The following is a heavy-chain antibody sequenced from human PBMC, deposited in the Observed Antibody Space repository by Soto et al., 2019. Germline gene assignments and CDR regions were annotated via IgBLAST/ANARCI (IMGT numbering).Heavy chain of an antibody. CDR1: GFTFSSYA. V-gene: IGHV3-23*01. CDR2: ISGSGGST. D-gene: IGHD3-3*01. CDR3: AKDSVSLYRHYDFWSGSENYFDY. Sequence: GGSLRLSCAASGFTFSSYAMSWVRQAPGKGLEWVSAISGSGGSTYYADSVKGRFTISRDNSKNTLYLQMNSLRAEDTAVYYCAKDSVSLYRHYDFWSGSENYFDYWGQGTLVTVSS. J-gene: IGHJ4*02.